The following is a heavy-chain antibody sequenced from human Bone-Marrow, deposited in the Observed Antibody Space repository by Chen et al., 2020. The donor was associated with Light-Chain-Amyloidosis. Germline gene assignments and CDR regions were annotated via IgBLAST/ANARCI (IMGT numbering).Heavy chain of an antibody. CDR3: ARRRDGYNFAY. V-gene: IGHV5-51*01. D-gene: IGHD5-12*01. CDR2: IYPDDPDA. J-gene: IGHJ4*02. CDR1: GYTFPNYW. Sequence: EVQLEQSGPEVKKPGESLKISCKGSGYTFPNYWIGWVRQMPGKGLEWMGVIYPDDPDARYSPSFEGQVTISADKSITTAYLQWRSLKASDTAMYYCARRRDGYNFAYWGQGTLVTVSS.